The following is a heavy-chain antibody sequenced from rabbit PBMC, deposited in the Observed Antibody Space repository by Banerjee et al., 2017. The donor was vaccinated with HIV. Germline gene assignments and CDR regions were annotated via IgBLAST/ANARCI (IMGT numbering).Heavy chain of an antibody. CDR3: ARDYINGYAGSNL. D-gene: IGHD6-1*01. V-gene: IGHV1S45*01. CDR2: IYTGSGST. Sequence: QEQLEESGGGLVQPEGSLTLTCTASGFTLSSYCMCWVRQAPGKGLEWIGCIYTGSGSTYYASWAKGRFTISKTSSTTVTLQMTSLTAADTATYFCARDYINGYAGSNLWGQGTLVTVS. CDR1: GFTLSSYC. J-gene: IGHJ4*01.